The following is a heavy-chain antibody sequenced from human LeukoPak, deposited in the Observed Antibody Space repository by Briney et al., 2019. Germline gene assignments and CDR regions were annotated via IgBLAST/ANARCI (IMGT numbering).Heavy chain of an antibody. V-gene: IGHV3-33*01. CDR3: ATQRSYYYYYMDV. J-gene: IGHJ6*03. CDR2: IWYDGSNK. Sequence: PGGSLRLSCAASGFTFSSYGMHWVRQAPGKGLEWVAVIWYDGSNKYYADSVKGRFTISRDNSKNTLYLQMNSLRAEDTAVYYCATQRSYYYYYMDVWGKGTTVTVFS. CDR1: GFTFSSYG.